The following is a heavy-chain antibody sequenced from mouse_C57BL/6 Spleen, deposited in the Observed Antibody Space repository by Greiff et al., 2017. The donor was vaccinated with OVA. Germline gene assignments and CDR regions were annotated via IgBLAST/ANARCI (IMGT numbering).Heavy chain of an antibody. V-gene: IGHV2-2*01. CDR2: IWSGGST. CDR1: GFSLTSYG. D-gene: IGHD1-1*01. J-gene: IGHJ1*03. CDR3: ARKYYGSSYWYFDV. Sequence: VQRVESGPGLVQPSQSLSITCTVSGFSLTSYGVHWVRQSPGKGLEWLGVIWSGGSTDYNAAFISRLSISKDNSKSQVFFKMNSLQADDTAIYYCARKYYGSSYWYFDVWGTGTTVTVSS.